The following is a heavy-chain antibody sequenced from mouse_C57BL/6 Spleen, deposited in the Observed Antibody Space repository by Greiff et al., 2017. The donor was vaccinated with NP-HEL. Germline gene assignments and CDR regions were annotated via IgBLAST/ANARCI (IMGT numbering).Heavy chain of an antibody. Sequence: VQLQQSGAELVKPGASVKISCKASGYTFTDYYINWVKQRPGQGLEWIGKIGPGSGSTYYNEKFKGKATLTADKSSSTAYMQLSSLPSEESAVYVCARNWPYEGHEGPLDYWGQGTTLTVSS. CDR2: IGPGSGST. CDR1: GYTFTDYY. D-gene: IGHD1-1*01. J-gene: IGHJ2*01. V-gene: IGHV1-77*01. CDR3: ARNWPYEGHEGPLDY.